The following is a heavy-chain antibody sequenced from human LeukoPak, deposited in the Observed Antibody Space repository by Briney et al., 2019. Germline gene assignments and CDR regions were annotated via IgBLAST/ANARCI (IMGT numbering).Heavy chain of an antibody. D-gene: IGHD6-19*01. CDR2: INPSGGST. Sequence: ASVKVSCKASGYTFTNYYMHWVRQAPGQGLEWMGIINPSGGSTSYAQKFQGRVTLTGDMSTSTVYMDLSSLRSEDTAVHSCARDLGNIAVAGGRDRFDYWGQGTLVTVSS. J-gene: IGHJ4*02. CDR3: ARDLGNIAVAGGRDRFDY. CDR1: GYTFTNYY. V-gene: IGHV1-46*01.